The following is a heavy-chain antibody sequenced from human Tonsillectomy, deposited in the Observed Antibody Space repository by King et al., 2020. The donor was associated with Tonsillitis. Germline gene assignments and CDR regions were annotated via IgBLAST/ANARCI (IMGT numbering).Heavy chain of an antibody. CDR1: EFTVSSNY. CDR2: IYSGGST. CDR3: TRGDGAAPPDY. D-gene: IGHD2-21*01. J-gene: IGHJ4*02. V-gene: IGHV3-53*01. Sequence: VQLVESGGGLIQPGGSLRLSCAASEFTVSSNYMSWVRQAPGKGLQWVSVIYSGGSTHYADSVKGRFTISRDNSKHTLHLQMNSLRAEETAVYYCTRGDGAAPPDYWGQGTLVTVSS.